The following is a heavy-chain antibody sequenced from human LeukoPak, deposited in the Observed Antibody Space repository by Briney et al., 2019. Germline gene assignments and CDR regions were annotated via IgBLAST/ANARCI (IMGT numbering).Heavy chain of an antibody. CDR1: GYTFTSYD. Sequence: SVTVSCKASGYTFTSYDIILVRQATGQGLEWMGWMNPNSGNTGYVQKFQVRVTITRNTSISTAYMELSSLRSEITAVYYCARAVIRGVMVFGYWGQGALATVSS. J-gene: IGHJ4*02. D-gene: IGHD3-10*01. CDR3: ARAVIRGVMVFGY. V-gene: IGHV1-8*03. CDR2: MNPNSGNT.